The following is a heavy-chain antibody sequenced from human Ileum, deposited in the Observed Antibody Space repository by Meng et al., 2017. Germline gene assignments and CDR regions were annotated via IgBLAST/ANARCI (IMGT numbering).Heavy chain of an antibody. V-gene: IGHV2-5*02. J-gene: IGHJ4*02. Sequence: QSNLKESGPTLLRPPQTLTLTCTFSGFSLNTGGVGVGWIRQAPGKALEWLALIYWDDDKRYSPSLRSRLTISRDTSKNQVVLTMTTLDPEDTATYYCARNRVWTGYYSFDYWGQGTLVTVSS. D-gene: IGHD3/OR15-3a*01. CDR2: IYWDDDK. CDR3: ARNRVWTGYYSFDY. CDR1: GFSLNTGGVG.